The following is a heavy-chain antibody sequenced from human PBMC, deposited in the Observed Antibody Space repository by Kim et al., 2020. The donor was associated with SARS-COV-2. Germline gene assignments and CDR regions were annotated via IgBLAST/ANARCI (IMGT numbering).Heavy chain of an antibody. Sequence: YAQKLQGRATITTATSTSAAYMGLRSLRSDDTAVYYCARIVPAAIFYFDYWGQGTLVTVSS. V-gene: IGHV1-18*01. D-gene: IGHD2-2*02. J-gene: IGHJ4*02. CDR3: ARIVPAAIFYFDY.